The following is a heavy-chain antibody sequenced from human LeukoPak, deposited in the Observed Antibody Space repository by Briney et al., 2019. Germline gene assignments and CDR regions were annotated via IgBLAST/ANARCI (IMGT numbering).Heavy chain of an antibody. CDR1: GFTFSSYG. D-gene: IGHD2-15*01. CDR3: ARAYCSGGSCYSAFDY. Sequence: QPGRSLRLSCAASGFTFSSYGMHWVRQAPGKGLEWVAVIWYDGSNKYYADYVKGRFTISRDNSKNTLYLQMNSLRAEDTAVYYCARAYCSGGSCYSAFDYWGQGTLVTVSS. CDR2: IWYDGSNK. V-gene: IGHV3-33*01. J-gene: IGHJ4*02.